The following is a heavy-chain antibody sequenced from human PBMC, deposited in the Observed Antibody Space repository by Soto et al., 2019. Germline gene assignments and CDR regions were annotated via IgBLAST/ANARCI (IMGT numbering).Heavy chain of an antibody. V-gene: IGHV5-10-1*01. CDR2: IDPSDSYT. CDR3: ARHGSGTTLDAFDV. D-gene: IGHD1-7*01. CDR1: GYSFTSYW. Sequence: GESLKISCKGSGYSFTSYWISWVRQMPGKGLEWMGKIDPSDSYTNYSPSFQGHVTISADKSISTAYLQWSSLKASDTAMYYCARHGSGTTLDAFDVWGQGTMVTVSS. J-gene: IGHJ3*01.